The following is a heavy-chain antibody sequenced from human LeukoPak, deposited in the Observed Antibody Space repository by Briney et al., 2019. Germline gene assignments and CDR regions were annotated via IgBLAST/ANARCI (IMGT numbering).Heavy chain of an antibody. CDR1: GVSISSYY. V-gene: IGHV4-59*01. CDR2: IYYSGST. D-gene: IGHD3-3*01. J-gene: IGHJ2*01. Sequence: SETLSLTCTVSGVSISSYYWSWIRQPPGKGLEWIGYIYYSGSTNYNPSLKSRVTISVDTSKNQFSLKLSSVTAADTAVYYCARDERPGSKLFGVATHYWYFDLWGRGTPVTVSS. CDR3: ARDERPGSKLFGVATHYWYFDL.